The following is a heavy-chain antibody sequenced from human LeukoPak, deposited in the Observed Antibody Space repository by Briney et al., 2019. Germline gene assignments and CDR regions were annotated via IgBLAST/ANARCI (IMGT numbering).Heavy chain of an antibody. J-gene: IGHJ4*02. CDR2: INPSGGST. CDR1: GYTFTSYY. CDR3: ARLPYDSSARGDY. V-gene: IGHV1-46*01. D-gene: IGHD3-22*01. Sequence: GASVTVSCKASGYTFTSYYIHWVRQAPGQGLEWVGIINPSGGSTSYAQKLQGRVTMTRDTSTRTVYMELSSLRSEDTAVYYCARLPYDSSARGDYWGQGTLVTVSS.